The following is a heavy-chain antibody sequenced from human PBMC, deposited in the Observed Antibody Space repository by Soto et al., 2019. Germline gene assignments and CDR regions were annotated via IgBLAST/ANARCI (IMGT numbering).Heavy chain of an antibody. D-gene: IGHD3-22*01. V-gene: IGHV5-51*01. CDR3: AVNYYDSSGYYH. CDR1: GYGFTSYL. Sequence: GQSLKISCKVSGYGFTSYLIGCVRPMPGKGLEWMGIIYPGDSDTRYSPSFQGQVTISADKSISTAYLQWSSLKASDTAMYYCAVNYYDSSGYYHWGQGNLVT. CDR2: IYPGDSDT. J-gene: IGHJ5*02.